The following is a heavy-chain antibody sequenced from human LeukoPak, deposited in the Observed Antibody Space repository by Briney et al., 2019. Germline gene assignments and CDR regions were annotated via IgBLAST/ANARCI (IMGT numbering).Heavy chain of an antibody. V-gene: IGHV7-4-1*02. CDR2: INTNTGNP. Sequence: ASVKVSCKASGYTFTSYAMNWVRQAPGQGLEWMGWINTNTGNPTYAQGFTGRFVFSLDTSVSTAYLQISSLKAEDTAVYYCARATRYSSSWLISKPCYGMDVWGQGTTVTVSS. J-gene: IGHJ6*02. CDR3: ARATRYSSSWLISKPCYGMDV. CDR1: GYTFTSYA. D-gene: IGHD6-13*01.